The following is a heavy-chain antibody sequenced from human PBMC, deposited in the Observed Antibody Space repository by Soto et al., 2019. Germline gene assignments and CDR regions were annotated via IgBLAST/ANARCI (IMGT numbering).Heavy chain of an antibody. CDR1: GGTFSTYA. J-gene: IGHJ6*02. CDR3: ARSSDTSYPSVYYFGMDV. CDR2: IIPMLATT. Sequence: QVQLVQSGAEVKKPGSSVNVACKASGGTFSTYAMSWVRQAPGQGLEWMGRIIPMLATTNYAQKFQGRVTITADESTSTAYMELRRLTYEDTAVYYCARSSDTSYPSVYYFGMDVWGQGTTVTVSS. D-gene: IGHD2-2*01. V-gene: IGHV1-69*11.